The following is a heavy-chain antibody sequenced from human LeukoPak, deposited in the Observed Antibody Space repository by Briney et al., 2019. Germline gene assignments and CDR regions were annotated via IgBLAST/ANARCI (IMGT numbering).Heavy chain of an antibody. D-gene: IGHD3-22*01. J-gene: IGHJ4*02. CDR1: GVTFSSYW. CDR3: ARDPDSSGYSDY. V-gene: IGHV3-74*01. CDR2: INTDGSST. Sequence: GGSLRLSCAASGVTFSSYWMHWVRQAPGKGLVWVSRINTDGSSTSYADSVKGRFTISRDNSKNTLYLQLNSLRAEDPAVYYCARDPDSSGYSDYWGQGTLVTVSS.